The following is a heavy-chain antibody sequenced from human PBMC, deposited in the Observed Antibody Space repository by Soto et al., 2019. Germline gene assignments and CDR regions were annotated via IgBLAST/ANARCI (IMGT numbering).Heavy chain of an antibody. CDR1: GVIFNEYG. D-gene: IGHD2-15*01. J-gene: IGHJ4*02. CDR3: ARWGCSGSNCNLNQRSFDL. Sequence: GGSLRLSCAASGVIFNEYGMHWVRQAPGKGLEWVAVIWYDGSNKYYADSVRGRFTFSRDNSRNTVSLQMNSLRVEDTAIYYYARWGCSGSNCNLNQRSFDLWGQGTLVTVSS. CDR2: IWYDGSNK. V-gene: IGHV3-33*01.